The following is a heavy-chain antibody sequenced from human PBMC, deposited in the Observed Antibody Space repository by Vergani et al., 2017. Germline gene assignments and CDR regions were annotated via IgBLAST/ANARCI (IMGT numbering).Heavy chain of an antibody. CDR1: GGPFKNSA. CDR3: GRGRFGTANAPLGY. D-gene: IGHD6-13*01. Sequence: QVQLVQSGAEVKKPGSSVKVSCKASGGPFKNSAFSWVRQVPNQGLEWMGWINPLNGVTSYAQIFQGRVTLTRDTTIMTAYMELSGIRSNDTAVYFCGRGRFGTANAPLGYWGQGSLVIVSS. CDR2: INPLNGVT. J-gene: IGHJ4*02. V-gene: IGHV1-2*02.